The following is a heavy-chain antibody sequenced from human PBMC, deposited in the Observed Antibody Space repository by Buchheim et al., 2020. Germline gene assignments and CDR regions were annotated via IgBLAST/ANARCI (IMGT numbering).Heavy chain of an antibody. CDR3: ARDRGADAPIDY. V-gene: IGHV3-33*01. CDR1: GFTFKTYG. J-gene: IGHJ4*02. Sequence: QVQLVESGGGVVQPGGSLRLSCAASGFTFKTYGMHWVRQAPGKGLEWVAVVWHGGGVTDYAGFVEGRFTVPRGNSKNTLYLQLNSLGVEDTAVYYCARDRGADAPIDYWGQG. CDR2: VWHGGGVT. D-gene: IGHD4/OR15-4a*01.